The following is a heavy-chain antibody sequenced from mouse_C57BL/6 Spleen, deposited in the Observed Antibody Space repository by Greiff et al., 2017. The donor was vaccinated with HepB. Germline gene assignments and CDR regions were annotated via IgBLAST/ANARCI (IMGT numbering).Heavy chain of an antibody. CDR1: GYTFTSYW. CDR2: IYPSDSET. D-gene: IGHD1-1*01. V-gene: IGHV1-61*01. J-gene: IGHJ4*01. Sequence: VQLQQPGAELVRPGSSVKLSCKASGYTFTSYWMDWVKQRPGQGLEWIGNIYPSDSETHYNQKFKDKATLTVDKSSSTAYMQISSLTSEDSAVYYCARRGFYYGSSYAMDYWGQGTSVTVSA. CDR3: ARRGFYYGSSYAMDY.